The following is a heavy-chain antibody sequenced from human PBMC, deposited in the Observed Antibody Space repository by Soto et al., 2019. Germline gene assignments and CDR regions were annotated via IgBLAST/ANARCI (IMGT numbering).Heavy chain of an antibody. CDR1: GGTFSSYA. V-gene: IGHV1-69*13. J-gene: IGHJ6*01. CDR2: IIPIFGTA. Sequence: SVKVSCKASGGTFSSYAISWVRQAPGQGLEWMGGIIPIFGTANYAQKFQGRVTITADESTSTAYMELSSLRSEDTAVYYCAGDLGPREELPSYYGIDVLGQGTTGT. CDR3: AGDLGPREELPSYYGIDV. D-gene: IGHD1-26*01.